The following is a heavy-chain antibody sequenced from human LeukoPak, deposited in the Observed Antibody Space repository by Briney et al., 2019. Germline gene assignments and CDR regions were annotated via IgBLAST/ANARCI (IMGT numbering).Heavy chain of an antibody. V-gene: IGHV3-23*01. CDR1: GFTFSSYA. J-gene: IGHJ4*02. D-gene: IGHD3-3*01. CDR2: ISGGGSST. Sequence: PGGSLRLSCAASGFTFSSYAMSWVRQAPGEGLAWVSAISGGGSSTYYADSVKGRFTISRDNSKNTLYLQMNSLRAEDTAVYYCARVVESYDFCPDYWGQGTLVTVSS. CDR3: ARVVESYDFCPDY.